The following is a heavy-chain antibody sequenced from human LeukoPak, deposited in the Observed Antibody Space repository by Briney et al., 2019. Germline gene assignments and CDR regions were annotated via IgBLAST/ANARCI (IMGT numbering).Heavy chain of an antibody. D-gene: IGHD6-13*01. Sequence: SVKVSCKASGGTFSSYAISWVRQAPGQGLEWMGRIIPIFGTANYAQKLQGRVTITTGESTSTAYMELSSLRSEDTAVYYCAREPSDGYSSSWYSPGGITRNDYWGQGTLVTVSS. J-gene: IGHJ4*02. CDR3: AREPSDGYSSSWYSPGGITRNDY. CDR1: GGTFSSYA. V-gene: IGHV1-69*05. CDR2: IIPIFGTA.